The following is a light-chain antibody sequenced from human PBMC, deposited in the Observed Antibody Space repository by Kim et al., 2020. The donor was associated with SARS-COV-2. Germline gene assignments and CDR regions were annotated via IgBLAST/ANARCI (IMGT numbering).Light chain of an antibody. CDR1: QSVSSY. Sequence: YPGERATLSCRASQSVSSYLAWYKQKPGQAPRLLIYDASNRATGITARFSGSGSGTDFTLTISSLEPEDFAVYYCQQRSNWPPLTFGGGTKLEIK. CDR2: DAS. CDR3: QQRSNWPPLT. V-gene: IGKV3-11*01. J-gene: IGKJ4*01.